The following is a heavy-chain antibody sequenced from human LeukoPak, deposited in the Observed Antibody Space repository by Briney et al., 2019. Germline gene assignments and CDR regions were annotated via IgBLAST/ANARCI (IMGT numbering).Heavy chain of an antibody. D-gene: IGHD3-10*01. Sequence: SETLSLTRTVSGGSVGSSDSYWVWVRQPPGKGLEWIGEINHSGSTNYNPSLKSRVTISVDTSKNQFSLKLSSVTAADTAVYYCARGRYYGSGSYYNYWGQGTLVTVSS. CDR2: INHSGST. V-gene: IGHV4-39*07. CDR1: GGSVGSSDSY. CDR3: ARGRYYGSGSYYNY. J-gene: IGHJ4*02.